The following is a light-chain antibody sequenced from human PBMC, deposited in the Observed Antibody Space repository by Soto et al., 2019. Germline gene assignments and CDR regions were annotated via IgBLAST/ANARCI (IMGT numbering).Light chain of an antibody. V-gene: IGLV2-11*01. Sequence: QSVLTQPRSVSGSPGQSVTISCTGTSSDVGGYNYVSWYQQYPGKAPKLMIYDVSKRPSGVPDRFSGSKSGNTASLTISGLQAEDEADYYCCSYAGSNYVFGTGTKLTVL. CDR1: SSDVGGYNY. CDR3: CSYAGSNYV. CDR2: DVS. J-gene: IGLJ1*01.